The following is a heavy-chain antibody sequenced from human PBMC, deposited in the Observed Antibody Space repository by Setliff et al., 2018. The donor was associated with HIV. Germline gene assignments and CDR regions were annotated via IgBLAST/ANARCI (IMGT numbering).Heavy chain of an antibody. CDR1: GGSITRTPYY. CDR3: ARLTTTYYYDSSAYYHPV. CDR2: IYHTGIT. V-gene: IGHV4-39*01. J-gene: IGHJ4*02. Sequence: PSETLSLTCTVSGGSITRTPYYWGWIRQPPGKGLEWIGSIYHTGITYDNPSLKSRVTISVDTSKNQISLRLSSVTAADTAVYYCARLTTTYYYDSSAYYHPVWGQGTLVTVSS. D-gene: IGHD3-22*01.